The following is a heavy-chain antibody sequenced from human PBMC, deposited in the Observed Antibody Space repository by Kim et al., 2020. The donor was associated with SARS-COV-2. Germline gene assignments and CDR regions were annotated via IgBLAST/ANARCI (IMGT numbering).Heavy chain of an antibody. CDR2: IYYSGST. CDR3: ARGGTIFGVVTYGMDV. J-gene: IGHJ6*02. D-gene: IGHD3-3*01. V-gene: IGHV4-59*01. Sequence: SETLSLTCTVSGGSISSYYWSWIRQPPGKGLEWIGYIYYSGSTNYNPSLKSRVTISVDTSKNQFSLKLSSVTAADTAVYYCARGGTIFGVVTYGMDVWGQGTTVTVSS. CDR1: GGSISSYY.